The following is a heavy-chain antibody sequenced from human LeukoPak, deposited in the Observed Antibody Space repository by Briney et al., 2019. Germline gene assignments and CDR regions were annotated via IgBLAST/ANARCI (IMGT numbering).Heavy chain of an antibody. J-gene: IGHJ4*02. CDR3: ARDRVGSTSCLVDY. V-gene: IGHV3-11*04. Sequence: NPGRSLRLSCAASGFTFSDYYMSWIRQAPGKGLEWVSYISSSGSTIYYADSVKGRFTISRDNAKNSLYLQMNSLRAEDTAVYYCARDRVGSTSCLVDYWGQGTLVTVSS. D-gene: IGHD2-2*01. CDR1: GFTFSDYY. CDR2: ISSSGSTI.